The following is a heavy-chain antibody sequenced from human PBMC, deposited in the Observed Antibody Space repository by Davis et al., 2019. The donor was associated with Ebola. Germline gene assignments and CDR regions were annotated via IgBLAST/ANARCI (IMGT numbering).Heavy chain of an antibody. Sequence: GESLKISCAASGFTFSSYGMHWVRQAPGKGLERVAVIWYDGSNKYYADSVKGRFTISRDNSKNTLYLQMNSLRAEDTAVYYCARDAVIAVDLYYYGMDVWGKGTTVTVSS. D-gene: IGHD6-19*01. CDR3: ARDAVIAVDLYYYGMDV. CDR1: GFTFSSYG. J-gene: IGHJ6*04. CDR2: IWYDGSNK. V-gene: IGHV3-33*01.